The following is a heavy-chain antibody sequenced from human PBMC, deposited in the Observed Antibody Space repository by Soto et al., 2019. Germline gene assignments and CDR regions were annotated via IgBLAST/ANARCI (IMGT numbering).Heavy chain of an antibody. CDR3: AKRFSPSIAGAFSAFDI. CDR2: IDPSDGYT. J-gene: IGHJ3*02. CDR1: GYSFALYW. Sequence: GESLKISCKGSGYSFALYWIAWVRQMPGKGLEWMGRIDPSDGYTNYSPSFRGHVTISVDTSISTAYLQWSNLKASDTAIYYCAKRFSPSIAGAFSAFDIWGQGTMVTVSS. D-gene: IGHD1-26*01. V-gene: IGHV5-10-1*01.